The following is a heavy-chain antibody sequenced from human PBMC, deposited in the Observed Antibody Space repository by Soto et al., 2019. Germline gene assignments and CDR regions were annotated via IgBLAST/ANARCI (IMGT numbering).Heavy chain of an antibody. J-gene: IGHJ4*02. CDR1: GGTFSSYA. Sequence: SVKDSCKASGGTFSSYAISWVRQAPVQGLEWMGGIIPIFGTANYAQKFQGRVTITADESTSTSYMELSSLRSEDTAVYYCARSKGSGSYYNGFDYWGQGTLVTVSS. D-gene: IGHD3-10*01. V-gene: IGHV1-69*01. CDR2: IIPIFGTA. CDR3: ARSKGSGSYYNGFDY.